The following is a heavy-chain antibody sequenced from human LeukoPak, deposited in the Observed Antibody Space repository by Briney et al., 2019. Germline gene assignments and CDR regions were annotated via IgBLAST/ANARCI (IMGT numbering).Heavy chain of an antibody. V-gene: IGHV3-53*01. CDR2: IYSGGST. CDR3: ARTKRGYSYGNFDY. J-gene: IGHJ4*03. D-gene: IGHD5-18*01. CDR1: GFTVSSNY. Sequence: QPGGSLRLSCAASGFTVSSNYMSWVRQAPGKGLEWVSVIYSGGSTYYADSVKGRFTITRDNSKNTLYLQMNSLRAEDTAVYYCARTKRGYSYGNFDYWGQGTTVTVSS.